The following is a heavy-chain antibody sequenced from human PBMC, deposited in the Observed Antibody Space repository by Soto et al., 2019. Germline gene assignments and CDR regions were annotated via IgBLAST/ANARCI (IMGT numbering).Heavy chain of an antibody. J-gene: IGHJ4*02. CDR3: VQVNRALDX. V-gene: IGHV3-72*01. CDR1: GFTFSDSY. Sequence: PGGSLRLSCAASGFTFSDSYMDWVRQAPGKGLEWVCRIRDKANSYTTEDAASVKGRFTISRDDSKNSLSLQMNSLKSEDTAVYYCVQVNRALDXWGQGTLVTVSX. D-gene: IGHD3-22*01. CDR2: IRDKANSYTT.